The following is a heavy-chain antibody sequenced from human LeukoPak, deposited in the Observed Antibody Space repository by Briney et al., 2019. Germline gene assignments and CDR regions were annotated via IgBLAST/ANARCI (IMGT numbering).Heavy chain of an antibody. CDR1: GFIFSSYR. CDR3: TRDQRQAKPPRSIWLRIPVTGAGTFDC. J-gene: IGHJ4*02. CDR2: NNSGSSTI. Sequence: GGPLRLSCAVSGFIFSSYRMSWVRQAPGKGLEWVSCNNSGSSTIYYADSVKGRFTISRDNAKNSLYLHMNSLRDEATSVYYCTRDQRQAKPPRSIWLRIPVTGAGTFDCSGEGTL. V-gene: IGHV3-48*02. D-gene: IGHD6-19*01.